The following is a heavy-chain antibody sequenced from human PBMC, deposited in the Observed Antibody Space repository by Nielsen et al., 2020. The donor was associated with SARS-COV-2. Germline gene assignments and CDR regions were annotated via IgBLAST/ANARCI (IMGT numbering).Heavy chain of an antibody. Sequence: SETLSLTCTVSGDSISSSSYYWGWIRQSPGKGLEWIGSIYYSGSTYYNPSLTSRVTISVDTSKNQFSLKLNSVTAADTAVYYCATTPSSVTAYAVGYWGQGTLVTVSS. J-gene: IGHJ4*02. V-gene: IGHV4-39*01. CDR3: ATTPSSVTAYAVGY. CDR1: GDSISSSSYY. CDR2: IYYSGST. D-gene: IGHD2-21*02.